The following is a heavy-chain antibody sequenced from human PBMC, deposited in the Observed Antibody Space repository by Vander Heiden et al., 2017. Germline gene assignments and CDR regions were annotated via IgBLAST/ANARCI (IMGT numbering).Heavy chain of an antibody. CDR2: ISGSGGST. CDR3: AIPIYRDSFFDI. J-gene: IGHJ3*02. V-gene: IGHV3-23*01. D-gene: IGHD3-16*02. Sequence: EVQLLESGGGLVQPGGSLRLSCAASGFTFSSYAMSWVRQAPGKGLEWVSAISGSGGSTYYADSVKGRFTISRDNSKNTLYLQMNSLRAEDTAVYYCAIPIYRDSFFDIWGQGTMVTVSS. CDR1: GFTFSSYA.